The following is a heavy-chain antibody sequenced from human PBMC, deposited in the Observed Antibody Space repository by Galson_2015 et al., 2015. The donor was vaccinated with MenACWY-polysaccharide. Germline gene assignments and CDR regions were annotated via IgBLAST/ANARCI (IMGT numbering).Heavy chain of an antibody. D-gene: IGHD5-12*01. CDR2: ISSSGSTI. V-gene: IGHV3-48*03. Sequence: SLRLSCAASGFTFSSYDMNWVRQAPGKGLEWVSYISSSGSTIYYADSVKGRFTISRDNAKNSLYLQMNSLRAEDTAVYYCARQGVVATIFGVSFDIWGQGTMVTVSS. CDR1: GFTFSSYD. CDR3: ARQGVVATIFGVSFDI. J-gene: IGHJ3*02.